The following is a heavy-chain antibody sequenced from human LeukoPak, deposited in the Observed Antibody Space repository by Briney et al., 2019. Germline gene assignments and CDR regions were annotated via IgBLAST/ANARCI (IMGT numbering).Heavy chain of an antibody. CDR2: ISTTSTYM. Sequence: SGGSLRLSCAASGFSFSTRTMNWVRQAPGKGLEWVSSISTTSTYMYYADSVKGRFTISRDNAKNSLYLQMNSLRAEDTAVYYCASDDSSGFYAFEIWGQGTMVTVSS. J-gene: IGHJ3*02. CDR1: GFSFSTRT. CDR3: ASDDSSGFYAFEI. D-gene: IGHD3-22*01. V-gene: IGHV3-21*01.